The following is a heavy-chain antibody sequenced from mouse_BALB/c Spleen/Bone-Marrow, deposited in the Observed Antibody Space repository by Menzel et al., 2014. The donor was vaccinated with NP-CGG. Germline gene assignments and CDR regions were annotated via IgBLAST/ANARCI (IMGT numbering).Heavy chain of an antibody. Sequence: QVHVKQSGAELVRPGSSVKISCKASGYVFSTYWMNWVKQRPGQGLEWIGQIYPGDGDTNYNGKFKGTATLTADKSPSTAYMQLSSLTSEDSAVYFCARSGYGSSYDYWGQGTTLTVSS. CDR1: GYVFSTYW. J-gene: IGHJ2*01. D-gene: IGHD1-1*01. CDR2: IYPGDGDT. CDR3: ARSGYGSSYDY. V-gene: IGHV1-80*01.